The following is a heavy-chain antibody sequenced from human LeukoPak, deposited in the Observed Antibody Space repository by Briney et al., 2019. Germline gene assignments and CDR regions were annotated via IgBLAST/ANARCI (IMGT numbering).Heavy chain of an antibody. CDR3: ARSPTKRVTEDY. Sequence: PSQTLSLTCTVPGGSISSGSYYWSWIRLPAGKGLEWIGRIYTTGSTNYNPSLKSRLTISVDTSKNQFSLKLRSVTAADTAVYYCARSPTKRVTEDYWGQGTLVTVSS. D-gene: IGHD5-18*01. J-gene: IGHJ4*02. CDR1: GGSISSGSYY. V-gene: IGHV4-61*02. CDR2: IYTTGST.